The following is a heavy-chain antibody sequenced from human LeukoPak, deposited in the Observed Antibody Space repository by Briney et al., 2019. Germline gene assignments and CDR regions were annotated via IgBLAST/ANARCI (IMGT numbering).Heavy chain of an antibody. V-gene: IGHV3-33*01. Sequence: GGSLRLSCAASGFTFSSYGMHWVRQAPGKGLEWAAVIWYDGSNKYYADSVKGRFTISRDNSKNTLYLQMNSLRAEDTAVYYCARADGYNLIDYWGQGTLVTVSS. CDR2: IWYDGSNK. CDR1: GFTFSSYG. D-gene: IGHD5-24*01. J-gene: IGHJ4*02. CDR3: ARADGYNLIDY.